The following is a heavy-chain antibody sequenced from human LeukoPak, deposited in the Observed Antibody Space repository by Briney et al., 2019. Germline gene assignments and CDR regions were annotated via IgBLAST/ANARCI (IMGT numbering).Heavy chain of an antibody. Sequence: GGSLRLSCGASGFPVSTNYMSWVRQAPGKGLEGVSVIYSDGRTYYADSVKGRFTISRDNSKKTLYLQMNSLRAEDTAVYYCARDSGRFDDFDIWGQGTMVTVSS. V-gene: IGHV3-53*01. J-gene: IGHJ3*02. CDR1: GFPVSTNY. CDR3: ARDSGRFDDFDI. CDR2: IYSDGRT. D-gene: IGHD3-10*01.